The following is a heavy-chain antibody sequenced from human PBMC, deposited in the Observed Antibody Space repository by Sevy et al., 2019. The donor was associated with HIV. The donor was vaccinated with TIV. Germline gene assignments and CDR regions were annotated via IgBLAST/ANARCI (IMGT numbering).Heavy chain of an antibody. D-gene: IGHD1-26*01. V-gene: IGHV3-48*01. CDR3: ARDRRVGHAAFDI. CDR1: GFTFSSDS. Sequence: GGSLRLSCAASGFTFSSDSMNWVRQAPGKGLEWVSYISSSSSTIYYADSVKGRFTIPRDNAKNSLCLQIISLRAEDTDVYYSARDRRVGHAAFDIWGQGTMVTVSS. CDR2: ISSSSSTI. J-gene: IGHJ3*02.